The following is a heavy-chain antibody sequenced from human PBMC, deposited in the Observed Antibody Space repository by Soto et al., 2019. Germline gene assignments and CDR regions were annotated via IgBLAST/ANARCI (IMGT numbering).Heavy chain of an antibody. CDR1: GFTFSSYW. D-gene: IGHD3-22*01. Sequence: GGSLRLSCAASGFTFSSYWMHWVRQAPGTGLIWVSRINTDASDTTYADSVRGRFTISRDNAKNTLYLQMNSLRAEDTVVYYCARTGYYYDNKGYDFDYWGQGTLVTVSS. V-gene: IGHV3-74*01. CDR3: ARTGYYYDNKGYDFDY. CDR2: INTDASDT. J-gene: IGHJ4*02.